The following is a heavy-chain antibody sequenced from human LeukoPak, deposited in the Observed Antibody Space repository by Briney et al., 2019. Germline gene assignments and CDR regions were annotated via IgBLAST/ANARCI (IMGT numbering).Heavy chain of an antibody. CDR1: GFTVSSNY. CDR3: AGSITTFGRIIDRFDY. J-gene: IGHJ4*02. Sequence: GGSLRLSCAASGFTVSSNYMSWVRQAPGKGLEWVSVIYSGGSTYYADSVKGRFTISRDNSKNTLYLQMNSLRAEDTAVYYCAGSITTFGRIIDRFDYWGQGILVTVSS. CDR2: IYSGGST. V-gene: IGHV3-53*01. D-gene: IGHD3-3*01.